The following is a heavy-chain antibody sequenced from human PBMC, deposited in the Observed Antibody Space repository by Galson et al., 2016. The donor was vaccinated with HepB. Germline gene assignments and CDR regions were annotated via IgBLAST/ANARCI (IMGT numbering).Heavy chain of an antibody. J-gene: IGHJ5*02. CDR2: IHYSGGT. D-gene: IGHD3-10*01. CDR1: GASISSGGYY. Sequence: TLSLTCSVSGASISSGGYYWSWIRQHPGKGLEWVGHIHYSGGTYYNAALKSRLTISIDTSKNQLSLRLTSWTAADTAVYYCAIEKGMVQVGWFDPWGQGTLVTVSS. V-gene: IGHV4-31*03. CDR3: AIEKGMVQVGWFDP.